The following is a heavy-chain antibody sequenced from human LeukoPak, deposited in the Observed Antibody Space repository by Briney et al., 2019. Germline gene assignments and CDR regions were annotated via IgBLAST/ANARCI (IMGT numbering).Heavy chain of an antibody. D-gene: IGHD2-2*01. CDR3: ASKGDGYCRSTNWQGALDI. CDR1: GYTFTDYY. V-gene: IGHV1-2*02. J-gene: IGHJ3*02. CDR2: INPNSGDT. Sequence: GASVKVSCKASGYTFTDYYMHWVRQAPGQGLEWMGWINPNSGDTNYAQKFQGRVTMTRDTSITTAYMELSSLRSDDTAVYNCASKGDGYCRSTNWQGALDIWGQGTMVTVSS.